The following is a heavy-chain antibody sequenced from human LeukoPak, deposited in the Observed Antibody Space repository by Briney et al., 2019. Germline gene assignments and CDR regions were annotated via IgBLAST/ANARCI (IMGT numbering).Heavy chain of an antibody. Sequence: GGSLRLSCAASGFTFSSYAMSWVRQAPGKGLEWVSAISGSGGSTYYADSVKGRFTISRDNSKNSLYLQMSSLRAEDTAVYYCARDGSSWYRRHYYFDYWGQGTLVTVSS. V-gene: IGHV3-23*01. J-gene: IGHJ4*02. CDR2: ISGSGGST. D-gene: IGHD6-13*01. CDR1: GFTFSSYA. CDR3: ARDGSSWYRRHYYFDY.